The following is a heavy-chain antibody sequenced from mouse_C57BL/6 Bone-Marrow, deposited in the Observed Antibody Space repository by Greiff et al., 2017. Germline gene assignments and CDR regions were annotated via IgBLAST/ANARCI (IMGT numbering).Heavy chain of an antibody. J-gene: IGHJ4*01. V-gene: IGHV14-4*01. D-gene: IGHD3-2*02. CDR3: TGGQGRRGYALEG. CDR2: IDPENGDT. Sequence: EVQLQQSGAELVRPGASVKLSCTASGFTFKDYYMPWVKQRPEQGLEWIGWIDPENGDTEYASKFQGKATITADTSSNTAYLQLSSLTSEDTAVDYCTGGQGRRGYALEGWGQGTSVTVSS. CDR1: GFTFKDYY.